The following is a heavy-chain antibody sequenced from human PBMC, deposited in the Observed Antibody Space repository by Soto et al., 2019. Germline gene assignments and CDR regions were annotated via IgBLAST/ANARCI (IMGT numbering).Heavy chain of an antibody. V-gene: IGHV3-23*01. Sequence: GGSLRLSCAPSGFTFSSYAMSWVRQAPGKGLEWVSTITSSGGSTYYPDSVKGRFTISRDNSKNTLYLQMNSLRAEDTALYYCAKGVSGYDSQKFDYWGQGTLVTVSS. CDR1: GFTFSSYA. D-gene: IGHD5-12*01. J-gene: IGHJ4*02. CDR3: AKGVSGYDSQKFDY. CDR2: ITSSGGST.